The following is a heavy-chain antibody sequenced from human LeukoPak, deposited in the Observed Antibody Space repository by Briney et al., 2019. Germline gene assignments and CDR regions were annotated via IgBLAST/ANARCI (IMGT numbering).Heavy chain of an antibody. CDR2: INHSGST. D-gene: IGHD2-2*01. CDR3: ARLLGYCSSTSCYGWSWFDP. J-gene: IGHJ5*02. Sequence: SETLSLTCAVYGGSFSGYYWSWLRQPPGKGLEWIGEINHSGSTNYNPSLKSRVTISVDTSKNQFSLKLSSVTAADTAVYYCARLLGYCSSTSCYGWSWFDPWGQGTLVTVSS. V-gene: IGHV4-34*01. CDR1: GGSFSGYY.